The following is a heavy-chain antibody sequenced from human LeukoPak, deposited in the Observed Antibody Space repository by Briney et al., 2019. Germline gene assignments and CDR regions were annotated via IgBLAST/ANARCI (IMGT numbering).Heavy chain of an antibody. CDR2: MNPNSGNT. CDR3: ARLAGGNSGYDLDY. CDR1: GYTFTSYD. Sequence: GASVKVSCKASGYTFTSYDINWVRQATGQGLEWMGWMNPNSGNTGYAQKFQGRVTMTRNTSISTAYMELRSLRSDDTAVYYCARLAGGNSGYDLDYWGQGTLVTVSS. J-gene: IGHJ4*02. V-gene: IGHV1-8*01. D-gene: IGHD5-12*01.